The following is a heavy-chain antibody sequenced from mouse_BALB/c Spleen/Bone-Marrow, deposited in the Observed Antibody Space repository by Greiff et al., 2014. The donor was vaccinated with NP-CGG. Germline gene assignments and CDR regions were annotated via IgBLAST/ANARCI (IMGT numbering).Heavy chain of an antibody. CDR3: ARKGAMITHYYAMDY. V-gene: IGHV5-17*02. CDR2: ISNGSSTI. Sequence: EVQGVESGGGLVQPGGSPRLSCAASGFTFSSFGMHWVRQAPEKGLEWVAYISNGSSTIYYADTVKGRFTISRDNPKNTLFLQMTSLRSEDTAMYYCARKGAMITHYYAMDYWGQGTSVTVSS. CDR1: GFTFSSFG. D-gene: IGHD2-4*01. J-gene: IGHJ4*01.